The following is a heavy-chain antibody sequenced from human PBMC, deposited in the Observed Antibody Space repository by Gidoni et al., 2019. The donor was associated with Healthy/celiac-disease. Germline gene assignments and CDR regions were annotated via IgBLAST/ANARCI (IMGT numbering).Heavy chain of an antibody. Sequence: QVQLQQWGAGLLKLSETLSLTCAVSGGSFSGYYWSWIRQPPGKGLEWIGEINPSGSTNYNPSLKSRVTISVDTSKNQFSLKLSSVTAADTAVYYCARGTLRYKSSTSRGAFDIWGQGTMVTVSS. CDR3: ARGTLRYKSSTSRGAFDI. D-gene: IGHD2-2*01. V-gene: IGHV4-34*01. J-gene: IGHJ3*02. CDR1: GGSFSGYY. CDR2: INPSGST.